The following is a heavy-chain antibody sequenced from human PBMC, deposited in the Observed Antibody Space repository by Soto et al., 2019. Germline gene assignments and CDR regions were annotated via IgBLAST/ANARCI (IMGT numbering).Heavy chain of an antibody. V-gene: IGHV3-30*03. CDR3: ARDQTDSGGYSDS. Sequence: GGSLRLSCAASGFTFSSYGMHWVRQAPGKGLEWVAVISYDGSNKYYADSVKGRFTISRDNSKNTVYLQVSKLRAEDTAVYFCARDQTDSGGYSDSWGQGTLVTVSS. CDR1: GFTFSSYG. CDR2: ISYDGSNK. J-gene: IGHJ4*02. D-gene: IGHD3-22*01.